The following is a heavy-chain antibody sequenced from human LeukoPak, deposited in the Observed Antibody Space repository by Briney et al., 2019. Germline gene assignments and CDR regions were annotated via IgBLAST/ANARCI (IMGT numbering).Heavy chain of an antibody. Sequence: PSETLSLTCTVSGGSISSSSYYWGWIRQPPGKGLEWIGSIYYSGSTYYNPSLKSRVTISIDTSKNQFSLKLSSVTAADTAVYYCARCGYYDVWRGYNPATFDYWGQGTLVTVSS. V-gene: IGHV4-39*01. CDR3: ARCGYYDVWRGYNPATFDY. CDR1: GGSISSSSYY. J-gene: IGHJ4*02. D-gene: IGHD3-3*01. CDR2: IYYSGST.